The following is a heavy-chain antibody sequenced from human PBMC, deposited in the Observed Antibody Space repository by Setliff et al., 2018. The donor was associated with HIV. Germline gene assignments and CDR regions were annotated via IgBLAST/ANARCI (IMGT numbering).Heavy chain of an antibody. Sequence: SETLSLTCTVSGGSISSYYWSWIRQPPGKGLEWIGYTTGGTNYNPALKSRVTMSIDTSKNQISLKLNSVTAADTATYYCARSNPGITAGLLAYWGPGTLVTVSS. V-gene: IGHV4-4*07. CDR2: YTTGGT. CDR3: ARSNPGITAGLLAY. D-gene: IGHD6-13*01. CDR1: GGSISSYY. J-gene: IGHJ4*02.